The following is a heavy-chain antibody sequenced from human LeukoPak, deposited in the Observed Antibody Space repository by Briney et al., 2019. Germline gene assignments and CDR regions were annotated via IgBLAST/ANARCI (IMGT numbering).Heavy chain of an antibody. Sequence: GGSLRLSRVVSGFTFSNYWMDWVRQAPGKGLEWVAFIRQDGSETNYVDSVRGRFTISRDNAKNSLYLQMNSLRVEDTAVYYCASRGDLSWFGALRHWSQGTLVTVSS. CDR3: ASRGDLSWFGALRH. V-gene: IGHV3-7*01. J-gene: IGHJ4*02. CDR2: IRQDGSET. D-gene: IGHD3-16*02. CDR1: GFTFSNYW.